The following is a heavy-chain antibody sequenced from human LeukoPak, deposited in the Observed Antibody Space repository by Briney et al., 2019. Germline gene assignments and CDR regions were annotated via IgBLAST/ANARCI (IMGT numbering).Heavy chain of an antibody. V-gene: IGHV3-74*01. CDR2: INGDGSGT. J-gene: IGHJ4*02. D-gene: IGHD3-3*01. CDR3: PRVRGCYTAGCYRYYFDY. CDR1: GFTFSNYW. Sequence: GGSLRLSCAASGFTFSNYWMHWVRQDPGKGLVGVSRINGDGSGTSCADSVKGRFTIARDNAKNTLYLQMNSLRAEDTAVYYCPRVRGCYTAGCYRYYFDYWGQGTLVTVSS.